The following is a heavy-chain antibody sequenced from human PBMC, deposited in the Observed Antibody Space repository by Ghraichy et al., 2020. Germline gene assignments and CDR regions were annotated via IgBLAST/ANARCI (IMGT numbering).Heavy chain of an antibody. CDR3: ASPGSGTYLFDY. CDR2: ISSDGTTV. CDR1: RFAFSQYN. D-gene: IGHD3-10*01. J-gene: IGHJ4*02. V-gene: IGHV3-48*01. Sequence: GGSLRLSCAASRFAFSQYNINWVRQAPGKGLEWISYISSDGTTVYYADSVKGRFTISRDNADNSLYLQMNSLRAEDTAIYYCASPGSGTYLFDYWGQGTLVTVSS.